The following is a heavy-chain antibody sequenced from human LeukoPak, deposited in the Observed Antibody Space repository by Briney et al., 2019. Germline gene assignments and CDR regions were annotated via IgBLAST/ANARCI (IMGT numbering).Heavy chain of an antibody. CDR3: ARDLYYGSGSSGH. D-gene: IGHD3-10*01. Sequence: GGSLRLSCEASGFTFRTYWMSWVRQAPGKGLEWVANIKQDGSEKYYVDSVKGRLTISRDNVKNSLYLQMNSLSAEDTAVYYCARDLYYGSGSSGHWGQGTLVTVSS. CDR2: IKQDGSEK. V-gene: IGHV3-7*01. J-gene: IGHJ4*02. CDR1: GFTFRTYW.